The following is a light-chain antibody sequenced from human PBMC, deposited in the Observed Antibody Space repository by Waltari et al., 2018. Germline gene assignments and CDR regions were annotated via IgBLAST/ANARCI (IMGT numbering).Light chain of an antibody. CDR2: YDG. CDR1: NIGNYR. J-gene: IGLJ1*01. CDR3: QVWHPAIDPGV. Sequence: SYVLTQPPSVSVAPGETARLTGGGDNIGNYRCHLYRQRPGQAPVLVIFYDGDRPSGIPERFSGSNSGNTATLTITRVEAGDEANYYCQVWHPAIDPGVFGPGTEVTV. V-gene: IGLV3-21*04.